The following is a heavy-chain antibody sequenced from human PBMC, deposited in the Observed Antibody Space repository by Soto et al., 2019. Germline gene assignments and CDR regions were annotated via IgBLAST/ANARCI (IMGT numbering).Heavy chain of an antibody. CDR1: GYAFEVAW. CDR3: TTGRRDYYGNSYMDL. V-gene: IGHV3-15*01. D-gene: IGHD3-22*01. J-gene: IGHJ6*03. CDR2: IKSKPAGGTT. Sequence: EMQLGESGGGLVKPGGSLRLSCAVSGYAFEVAWMNWVRQAPGKGLEWVGRIKSKPAGGTTEYAAPVEGRFTISRDYSTRTLYLQMNSLRTEDTAVYYCTTGRRDYYGNSYMDLWGKGTTVTVSS.